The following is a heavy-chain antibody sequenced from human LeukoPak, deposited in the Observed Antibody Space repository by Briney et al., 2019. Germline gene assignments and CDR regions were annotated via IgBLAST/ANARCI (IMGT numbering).Heavy chain of an antibody. CDR3: AREVPAAPYFDY. CDR1: GGSISSYY. Sequence: PSETRSLTCTVSGGSISSYYWSWIRQPPGEGLEWIGYIYYSGSTNYNPSLKSRVTISVDTAKNQFSLKLSSVTAADTAVYYCAREVPAAPYFDYWGQGTLVTVSS. D-gene: IGHD2-2*01. CDR2: IYYSGST. V-gene: IGHV4-59*01. J-gene: IGHJ4*02.